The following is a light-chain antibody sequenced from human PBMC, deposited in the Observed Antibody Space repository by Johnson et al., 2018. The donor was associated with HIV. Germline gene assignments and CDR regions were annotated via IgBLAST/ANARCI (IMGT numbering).Light chain of an antibody. CDR2: ENN. Sequence: QSVLTQSPSVSAAPGQKVTISCSGSSSNIGNNYVSWYQQLPGTAPKLLIYENNKRPSWIPDRFSGSKSGTSATLGITGLQTGDEADYYCGTWDTSLSAGGVFGTGTKVTFL. V-gene: IGLV1-51*02. CDR1: SSNIGNNY. J-gene: IGLJ1*01. CDR3: GTWDTSLSAGGV.